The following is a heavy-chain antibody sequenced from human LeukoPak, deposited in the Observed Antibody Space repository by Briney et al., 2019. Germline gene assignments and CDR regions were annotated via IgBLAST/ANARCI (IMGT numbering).Heavy chain of an antibody. Sequence: GASVKVSCTASGYTFTSYDINWVRQATGQGLEWMGWMNPNSGNTGYAQKFQGRVTMTRNTSISTAYMELSSLRSEDTAVYYCARGGGNSAEFYYYYYGMDVWGQGTTVTVSS. CDR3: ARGGGNSAEFYYYYYGMDV. CDR1: GYTFTSYD. V-gene: IGHV1-8*01. CDR2: MNPNSGNT. D-gene: IGHD5-12*01. J-gene: IGHJ6*02.